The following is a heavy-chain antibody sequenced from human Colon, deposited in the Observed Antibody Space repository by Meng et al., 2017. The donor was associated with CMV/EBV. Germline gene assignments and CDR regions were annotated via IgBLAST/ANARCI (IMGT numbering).Heavy chain of an antibody. V-gene: IGHV4-39*07. J-gene: IGHJ6*02. CDR3: ARDGGRWSSSSGYGMDV. CDR1: GGSISSSSYY. CDR2: IYNSGST. D-gene: IGHD2-2*01. Sequence: SETLSLTCTVSGGSISSSSYYWGWIRQPPGKGLEWIGSIYNSGSTYYNPSLKSRVTISVDTSKNQFSLKLNSVTAADTAMYYCARDGGRWSSSSGYGMDVWGQGTTVTVSS.